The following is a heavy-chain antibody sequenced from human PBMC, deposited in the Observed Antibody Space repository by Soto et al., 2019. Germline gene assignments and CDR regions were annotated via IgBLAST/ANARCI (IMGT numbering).Heavy chain of an antibody. Sequence: SETLSLTCTVSGGSISSYYWSWIRQPPGKGLEWIGYIYYSGSTNYNPSLKSRVTISVDTSKNQFSLKLSSVTAADTAVYYCARVSKDYDYIWGSFGGYYYYYMDVWGKGTTVTVSS. D-gene: IGHD3-16*01. J-gene: IGHJ6*03. CDR1: GGSISSYY. V-gene: IGHV4-59*01. CDR3: ARVSKDYDYIWGSFGGYYYYYMDV. CDR2: IYYSGST.